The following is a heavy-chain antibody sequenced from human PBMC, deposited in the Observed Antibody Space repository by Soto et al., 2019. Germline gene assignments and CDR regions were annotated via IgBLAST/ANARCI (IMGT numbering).Heavy chain of an antibody. D-gene: IGHD1-7*01. CDR1: GASVNTGDYY. CDR3: VGTGNTDEF. CDR2: IFYSGDT. V-gene: IGHV4-30-4*01. J-gene: IGHJ1*01. Sequence: VQLQGSGPGLVKPSQTLSLTCTVSGASVNTGDYYWSYIRQSPGKGLEWLGYIFYSGDTYYNPSLKSRATISLNTSRNQISLTLTSVTDADTAVYFCVGTGNTDEFWGQGTLVTVSS.